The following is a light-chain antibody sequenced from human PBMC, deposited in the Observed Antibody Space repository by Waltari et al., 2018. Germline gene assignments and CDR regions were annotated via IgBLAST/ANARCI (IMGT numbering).Light chain of an antibody. V-gene: IGLV2-8*01. CDR2: EVN. J-gene: IGLJ1*01. CDR3: SSYAGSNNFV. Sequence: QSALTQPPSASGSPGQSVTIPCPGTSRDVGAYDFVSLYQQNPGKAPKLIIYEVNKRPSGVPDRFSGSKSGNTASLTVSGLQADDEADYYCSSYAGSNNFVFGPGTEVTVL. CDR1: SRDVGAYDF.